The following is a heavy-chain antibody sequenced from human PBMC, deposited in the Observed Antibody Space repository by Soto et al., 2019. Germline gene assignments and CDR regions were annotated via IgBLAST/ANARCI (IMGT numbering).Heavy chain of an antibody. J-gene: IGHJ4*02. V-gene: IGHV4-59*01. CDR1: GGSFSGYY. CDR3: ARGRPRKLELWY. Sequence: PSETLSLTCAVYGGSFSGYYWSWIRQPPGKGLEWIGYIYYSGSTNYNPSLKSRVTISVDTSKNQFSLKLSSVTAADTAVYYCARGRPRKLELWYWGQGTLVTVSS. CDR2: IYYSGST. D-gene: IGHD1-7*01.